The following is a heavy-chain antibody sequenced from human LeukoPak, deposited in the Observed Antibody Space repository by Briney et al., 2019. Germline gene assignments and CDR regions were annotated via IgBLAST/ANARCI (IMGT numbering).Heavy chain of an antibody. CDR3: TRVEGMQLWERMYDC. D-gene: IGHD1-26*01. Sequence: GGSLRLSCAPSGLAFSSYWMHWVRRSPGKGVIWVSQINGDGSITNYADSVKGRFTITRDNAKNTVYLQMNSLRVEDTAIYYCTRVEGMQLWERMYDCWGQGALVTVSS. CDR2: INGDGSIT. CDR1: GLAFSSYW. J-gene: IGHJ4*02. V-gene: IGHV3-74*01.